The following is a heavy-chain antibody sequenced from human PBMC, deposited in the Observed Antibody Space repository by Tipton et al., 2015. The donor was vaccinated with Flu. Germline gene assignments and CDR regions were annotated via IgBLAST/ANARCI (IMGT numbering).Heavy chain of an antibody. Sequence: VQLVQSGGGLIRPGGSLRLSCAVSGFTVSTSYMSWVRQPPGKGLEWVSIVYDDGRTYYADSVEGRFAISRDNSKNILYLQMNSLRADDTAVYFCARDEGGTYPDWGQGTLVTVSS. J-gene: IGHJ4*02. CDR1: GFTVSTSY. D-gene: IGHD1-14*01. CDR3: ARDEGGTYPD. CDR2: VYDDGRT. V-gene: IGHV3-53*01.